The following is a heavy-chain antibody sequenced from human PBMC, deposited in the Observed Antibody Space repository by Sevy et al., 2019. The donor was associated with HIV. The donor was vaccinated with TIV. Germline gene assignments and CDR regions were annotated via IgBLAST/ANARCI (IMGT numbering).Heavy chain of an antibody. CDR2: INPNSGGT. D-gene: IGHD2-21*02. J-gene: IGHJ3*02. CDR3: ARGTESGDAFDI. CDR1: GYTFTGYY. Sequence: ASVKVSCKASGYTFTGYYMHWVRQAPGQELEWMGWINPNSGGTNYAQKFQGWVTMTRDTSISTAYMDLSRVRPDDAAVYYCARGTESGDAFDIWVQGTMVTVSS. V-gene: IGHV1-2*04.